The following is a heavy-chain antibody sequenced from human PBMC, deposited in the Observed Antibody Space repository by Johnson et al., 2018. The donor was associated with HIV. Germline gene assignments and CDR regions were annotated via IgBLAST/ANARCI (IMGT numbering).Heavy chain of an antibody. Sequence: VQLVESGGGVVRPGGSLRLSCAASGFTFDDYGMSWVRQAPGQGLEWVCGINWRGGSTGYADSVKGRFTLSRDISKNTLYLQMNSLRAEDTAVYYCGRDINYSNYVTDAFDIWGQGTVVTVSS. D-gene: IGHD4-11*01. J-gene: IGHJ3*02. CDR2: INWRGGST. CDR3: GRDINYSNYVTDAFDI. CDR1: GFTFDDYG. V-gene: IGHV3-20*04.